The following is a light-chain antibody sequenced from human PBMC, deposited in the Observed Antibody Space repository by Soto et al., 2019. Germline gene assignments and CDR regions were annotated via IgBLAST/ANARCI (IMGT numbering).Light chain of an antibody. V-gene: IGLV2-8*01. CDR3: SSYAGSNNLL. Sequence: QSALTQPPSASGSPGQSVTISCTGTSSDVGGYNLVSWYQQHPGKSPKLLIYEVTRRPSGVPARFSGSKSGSTASLTVSGLQAEDEADYYCSSYAGSNNLLFGGGTKLTV. J-gene: IGLJ3*02. CDR1: SSDVGGYNL. CDR2: EVT.